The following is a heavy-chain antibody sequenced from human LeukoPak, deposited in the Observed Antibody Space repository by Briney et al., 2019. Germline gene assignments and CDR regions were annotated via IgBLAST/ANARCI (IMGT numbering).Heavy chain of an antibody. V-gene: IGHV4-61*08. CDR2: IYYSGST. CDR1: GGSISSGGYS. CDR3: ARAHRPIDYFDY. J-gene: IGHJ4*02. Sequence: SETLSLTCAVSGGSISSGGYSWSWIRQPPGKGLEWIGYIYYSGSTNYNPSLKSRVTISVDTSKNQFSLKLSSVTAADTAVYYCARAHRPIDYFDYWGQGTLVTVSS.